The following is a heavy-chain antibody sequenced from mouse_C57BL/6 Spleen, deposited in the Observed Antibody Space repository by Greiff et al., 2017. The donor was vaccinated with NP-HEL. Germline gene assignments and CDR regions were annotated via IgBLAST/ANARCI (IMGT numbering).Heavy chain of an antibody. CDR3: ARRLYYGSDGAMDY. V-gene: IGHV5-17*01. J-gene: IGHJ4*01. CDR2: ISSGSSTI. CDR1: GFTFSDYG. D-gene: IGHD2-2*01. Sequence: DVHLVESGGGLVKPGGSLKLSCAASGFTFSDYGMHWVRQAPEKGLEWVAYISSGSSTIYYADTVKGRFTISRDNAKTTLSLHMTSLRSEDTAMYYCARRLYYGSDGAMDYWGQGTSVTVSS.